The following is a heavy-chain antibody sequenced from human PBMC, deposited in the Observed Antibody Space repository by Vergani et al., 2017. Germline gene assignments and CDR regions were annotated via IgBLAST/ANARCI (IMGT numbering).Heavy chain of an antibody. CDR1: GFTFSSYG. V-gene: IGHV3-33*01. CDR2: IWYDGSNK. D-gene: IGHD6-6*01. J-gene: IGHJ4*02. Sequence: QVQLVESGGGVVQPGRSLRLSCAASGFTFSSYGMHWVRQAPGKGLEWVAVIWYDGSNKYYADSVKGRFTISRDNSKNTLYLQMNSLRAEDTAVYYCARVASSSYXVDYWGQGTLVTVSS. CDR3: ARVASSSYXVDY.